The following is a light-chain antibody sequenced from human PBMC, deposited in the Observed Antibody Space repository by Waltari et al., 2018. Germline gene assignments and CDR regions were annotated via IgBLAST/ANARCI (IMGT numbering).Light chain of an antibody. Sequence: EIVLTQSPATLYLSPGERATLSCRASQSVRSFLAWYQHKPGQAPRLLIYEASKRATGVPDRFSGSGSGTDFSLTISSLEPEDFAVYYCQQCDNWPPLTFGGGTKVE. V-gene: IGKV3-11*01. CDR3: QQCDNWPPLT. J-gene: IGKJ4*01. CDR1: QSVRSF. CDR2: EAS.